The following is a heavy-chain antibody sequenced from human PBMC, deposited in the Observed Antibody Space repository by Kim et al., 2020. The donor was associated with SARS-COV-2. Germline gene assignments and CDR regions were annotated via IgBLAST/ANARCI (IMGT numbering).Heavy chain of an antibody. CDR1: GGSFSGYY. J-gene: IGHJ3*02. CDR3: ARAWGAVSNSHDAFDI. CDR2: INHSGST. D-gene: IGHD7-27*01. Sequence: SETLSLTCAVYGGSFSGYYWSWIRQPPGKGLEWIGEINHSGSTNYNPSLKSRVTISVDTSKNQFSLKLSSVTAADTAVYYCARAWGAVSNSHDAFDIWGQGTMVTVSS. V-gene: IGHV4-34*01.